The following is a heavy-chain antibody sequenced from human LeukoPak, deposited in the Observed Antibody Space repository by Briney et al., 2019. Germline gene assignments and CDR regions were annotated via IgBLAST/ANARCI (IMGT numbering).Heavy chain of an antibody. CDR2: ISSSGSTI. V-gene: IGHV3-11*04. D-gene: IGHD5-24*01. J-gene: IGHJ6*03. CDR3: ARVSITGYYYYMDV. Sequence: GGSLRLSCAASGFTFSDYYMSWLRQAPGKGLEWVSYISSSGSTIYYADSVKGRFTISRDNAKNSLYLQMNSLRAEDTAVYYCARVSITGYYYYMDVWGKGTTVTVSS. CDR1: GFTFSDYY.